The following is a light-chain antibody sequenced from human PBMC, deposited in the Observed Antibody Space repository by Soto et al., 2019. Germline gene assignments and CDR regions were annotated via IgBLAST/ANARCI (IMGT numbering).Light chain of an antibody. CDR1: QSVSSN. CDR3: QQYNDLST. J-gene: IGKJ2*01. V-gene: IGKV3-15*01. Sequence: EILMTQSPATLSVSPGERATLSCRASQSVSSNLAWYQQRPGQAPRLLIYGASTRATGIPARFSGSGSGTEFTLTINSLQAEDFAVYFCQQYNDLSTFCQGTKLEIK. CDR2: GAS.